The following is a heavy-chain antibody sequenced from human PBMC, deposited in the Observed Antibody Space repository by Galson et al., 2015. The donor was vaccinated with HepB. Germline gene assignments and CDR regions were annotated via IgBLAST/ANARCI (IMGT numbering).Heavy chain of an antibody. Sequence: SLRLSCAASGFTFDDYGMTWVRQAPGKGLEWVSGINWNGKRADYADSVKGRFTISRDSAKSSLYLQMNSPRAEDTALYYCAREDSGTYYNYGMDVWGQGTTVTVS. V-gene: IGHV3-20*04. CDR2: INWNGKRA. CDR1: GFTFDDYG. J-gene: IGHJ6*02. D-gene: IGHD1-26*01. CDR3: AREDSGTYYNYGMDV.